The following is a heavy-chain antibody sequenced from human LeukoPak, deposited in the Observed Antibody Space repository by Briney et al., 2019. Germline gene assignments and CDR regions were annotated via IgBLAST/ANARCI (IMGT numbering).Heavy chain of an antibody. Sequence: ASVKVSCKASGYTFPSYFMHWVRPAPGQGLEWMGIINPTGGSTTYAQKFQGRVTMTRDTSTSTVYMELSSLRSDDTAVYYCARTAACRFDYWGQGTLVTVSS. CDR2: INPTGGST. J-gene: IGHJ4*02. CDR3: ARTAACRFDY. D-gene: IGHD6-6*01. V-gene: IGHV1-46*01. CDR1: GYTFPSYF.